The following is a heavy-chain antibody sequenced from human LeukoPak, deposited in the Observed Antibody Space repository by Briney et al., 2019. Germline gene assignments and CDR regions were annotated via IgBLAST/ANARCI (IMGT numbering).Heavy chain of an antibody. D-gene: IGHD2-21*02. CDR3: ARGGDGGGGDWYFSD. Sequence: GGSLRLSCAASGFTVSSNYMSWVRQAPGKGLEWVSVIYSGGSTYYADSVKGRFTISRHNSKNTLYLQMNSLRAGDTAVYYCARGGDGGGGDWYFSDWGQGTLVTVSS. CDR1: GFTVSSNY. CDR2: IYSGGST. V-gene: IGHV3-53*04. J-gene: IGHJ4*02.